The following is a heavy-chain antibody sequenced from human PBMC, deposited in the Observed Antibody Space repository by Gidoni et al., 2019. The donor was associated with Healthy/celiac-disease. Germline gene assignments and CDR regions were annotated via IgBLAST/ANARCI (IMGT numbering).Heavy chain of an antibody. CDR3: ARDRKQWLVYDAFDI. CDR1: GFTFSSYG. V-gene: IGHV3-33*01. CDR2: IWYDGSNK. Sequence: QVQLVASGGGVVQPGRSLRLSCAAPGFTFSSYGMHWVRQAPGKGLEWVAGIWYDGSNKYYADSVKGRFTISRDNSKNTLYLQMNSLRAEDTAVYYCARDRKQWLVYDAFDIWGQGTMVTVSS. J-gene: IGHJ3*02. D-gene: IGHD6-19*01.